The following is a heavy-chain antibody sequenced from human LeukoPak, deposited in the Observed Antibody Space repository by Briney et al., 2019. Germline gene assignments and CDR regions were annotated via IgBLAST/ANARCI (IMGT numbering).Heavy chain of an antibody. D-gene: IGHD3-22*01. J-gene: IGHJ4*02. CDR3: ARIYYYDSSGYSDY. CDR1: GFTFSSYT. Sequence: GGSLRLSCAASGFTFSSYTMNWVRQAPGKGLEWVSYISSSGGTKYYADSVKGRFTISRDNAKNSLYLQMNSLRDEDTAVYYCARIYYYDSSGYSDYWGQGTLVTVSS. CDR2: ISSSGGTK. V-gene: IGHV3-48*02.